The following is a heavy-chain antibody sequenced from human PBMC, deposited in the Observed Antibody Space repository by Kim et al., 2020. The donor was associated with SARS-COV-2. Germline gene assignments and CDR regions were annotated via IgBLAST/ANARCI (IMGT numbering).Heavy chain of an antibody. CDR3: AREGAAAAGTGLDY. D-gene: IGHD6-13*01. Sequence: GGSLRLSCAASGFTFSSYGMHWVRQAPGKGLEWVAVIWHDGSNKYYADSVKDRFTISRDNSKNTLYLQMNSLRAEDTAVYYCAREGAAAAGTGLDYWGQGTLVTVSS. CDR1: GFTFSSYG. J-gene: IGHJ4*02. V-gene: IGHV3-33*01. CDR2: IWHDGSNK.